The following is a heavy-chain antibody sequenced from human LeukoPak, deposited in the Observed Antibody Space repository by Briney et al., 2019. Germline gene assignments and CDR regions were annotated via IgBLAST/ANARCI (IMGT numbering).Heavy chain of an antibody. CDR1: GYSISSGYY. J-gene: IGHJ2*01. CDR2: IYHSGST. Sequence: KPSETLSLTCTVSGYSISSGYYWGWIRQPPGKGLEWIGSIYHSGSTYYNPSLKSRVTISVDTSKNQFSLKLSSVTAADTAVYYCARGRLMATMVSIWYFDLWGRGTLVTVSS. V-gene: IGHV4-38-2*02. CDR3: ARGRLMATMVSIWYFDL. D-gene: IGHD5-24*01.